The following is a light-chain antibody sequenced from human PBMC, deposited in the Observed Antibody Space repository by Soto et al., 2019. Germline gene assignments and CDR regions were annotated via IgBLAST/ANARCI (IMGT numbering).Light chain of an antibody. V-gene: IGKV3-20*01. Sequence: EIVLTQSPGTLSLSPGERATLSCRASQSISSSYLAWYQQKPGRAPRLLIYGASSRAAGIPDRLSGSGSGTDFTLTISRLEPEDFAVYYCQHYDKSPPMYTFGQGTKLEIK. CDR2: GAS. CDR3: QHYDKSPPMYT. CDR1: QSISSSY. J-gene: IGKJ2*01.